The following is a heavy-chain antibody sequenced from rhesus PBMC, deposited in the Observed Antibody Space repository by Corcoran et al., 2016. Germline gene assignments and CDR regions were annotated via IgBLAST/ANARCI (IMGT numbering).Heavy chain of an antibody. CDR2: IRSGGST. D-gene: IGHD1-44*02. CDR3: ARGWSNSYNSLDV. J-gene: IGHJ5-2*02. CDR1: GGSISSNY. V-gene: IGHV4-160*01. Sequence: QVQLQQWGEGLVKPSETLSLTCAVYGGSISSNYWSWLRQPPGKGLEWIGRIRSGGSTNYNPSLKSRVTISIDTSKNQFSLELSSVTAADTAVYYCARGWSNSYNSLDVWGRGVLVTVSS.